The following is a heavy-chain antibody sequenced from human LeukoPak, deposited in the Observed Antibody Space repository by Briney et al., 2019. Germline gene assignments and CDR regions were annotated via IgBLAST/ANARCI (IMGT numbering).Heavy chain of an antibody. CDR3: VKEGVEYSYSYGDY. V-gene: IGHV3-30*18. CDR2: ISYDGGDK. D-gene: IGHD3-16*01. J-gene: IGHJ4*02. CDR1: GFTFSSYG. Sequence: PGGSLRLSCAASGFTFSSYGMHWVRQAPGKGLEWVALISYDGGDKYYAESMKGRITISRDNAENTLYLQMNSLRPDDTAFYFCVKEGVEYSYSYGDYWGQGTLVTVSS.